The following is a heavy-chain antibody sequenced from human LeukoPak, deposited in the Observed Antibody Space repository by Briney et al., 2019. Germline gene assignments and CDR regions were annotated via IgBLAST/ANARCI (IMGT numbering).Heavy chain of an antibody. CDR1: GGSISSYY. CDR3: ARATIFGAVPNWFDP. Sequence: SETLSLTCTVSGGSISSYYWSWIRQPPGKGLEWIGYIYYSGSTNYNPSLKSRVTISVDTSKNQFSLKLSSVTAADTAVYYCARATIFGAVPNWFDPWGQGTLVTVSS. J-gene: IGHJ5*02. V-gene: IGHV4-59*01. CDR2: IYYSGST. D-gene: IGHD3-3*01.